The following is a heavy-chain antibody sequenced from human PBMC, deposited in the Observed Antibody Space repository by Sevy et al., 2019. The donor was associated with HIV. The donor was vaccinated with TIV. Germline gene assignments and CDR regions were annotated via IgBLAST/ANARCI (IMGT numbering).Heavy chain of an antibody. Sequence: GGSLRLSCVASGFTFDDYAMHWVRQVPGKGLEWVSGINWNSVRKGYADSVKGRFTISRDNAKNSLYLQMDSLRAEDTALYYCAKGRSYHYFDYWGQGTLVTVSS. CDR3: AKGRSYHYFDY. CDR1: GFTFDDYA. J-gene: IGHJ4*02. D-gene: IGHD3-16*02. CDR2: INWNSVRK. V-gene: IGHV3-9*01.